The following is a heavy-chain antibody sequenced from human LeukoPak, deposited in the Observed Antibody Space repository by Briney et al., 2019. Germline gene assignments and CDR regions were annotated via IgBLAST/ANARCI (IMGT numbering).Heavy chain of an antibody. D-gene: IGHD3-22*01. J-gene: IGHJ5*02. CDR3: ARSPWGITMIAEA. CDR2: IYTGGTT. V-gene: IGHV3-53*01. CDR1: GFTVSNNY. Sequence: PGGSLRLSCAAYGFTVSNNYMSWVRQAPGKGLEWVSVIYTGGTTYYADSVKGRFTISRDNSKNTLYLQMNSLRAEDTAVYYCARSPWGITMIAEAWGQGTLVTVSS.